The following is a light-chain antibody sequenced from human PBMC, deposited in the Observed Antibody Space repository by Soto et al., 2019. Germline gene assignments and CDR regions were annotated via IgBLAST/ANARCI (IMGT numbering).Light chain of an antibody. CDR3: SSYAGSSTHVV. Sequence: QSALTQPASVSGSPGQSITISCTGISSDVVSYNLVSWYQQHPGKAPKVMIYEGSKRPSGVSNRFSGSRPGNTASLTISGLQAEDEAHYYCSSYAGSSTHVVFGGGTQLTVL. V-gene: IGLV2-23*01. CDR1: SSDVVSYNL. CDR2: EGS. J-gene: IGLJ2*01.